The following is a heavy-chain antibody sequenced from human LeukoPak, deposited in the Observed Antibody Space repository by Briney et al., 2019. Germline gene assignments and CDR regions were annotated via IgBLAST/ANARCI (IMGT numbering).Heavy chain of an antibody. CDR1: GGSISSYY. J-gene: IGHJ4*02. CDR2: AYHTGTS. V-gene: IGHV4-59*01. Sequence: SETLSLTCIVSGGSISSYYWSWVRQPPGKELEWIGFAYHTGTSYYNPSLKSRVTISLDMSNNQFSLKLTSVTAADTAVYYCARVMSGSYKFDYWGQGTLVTVSS. D-gene: IGHD1-26*01. CDR3: ARVMSGSYKFDY.